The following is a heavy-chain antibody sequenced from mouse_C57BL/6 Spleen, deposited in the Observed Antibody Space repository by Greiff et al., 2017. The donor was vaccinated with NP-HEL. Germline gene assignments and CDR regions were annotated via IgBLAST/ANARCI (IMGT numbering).Heavy chain of an antibody. D-gene: IGHD1-1*01. J-gene: IGHJ4*01. CDR3: ARDYYYGSRRYAMDY. V-gene: IGHV1-69*01. Sequence: QVQLQQSGAELVMPGASVKLSCKASGYTFTSYWMHWVKQRPGQGLEWIGEIDPSDSYTNYNQKFKGKSTLTVDKSSSTAYMQLSSLTSEDSAVYYCARDYYYGSRRYAMDYWGQGTSVTVSS. CDR1: GYTFTSYW. CDR2: IDPSDSYT.